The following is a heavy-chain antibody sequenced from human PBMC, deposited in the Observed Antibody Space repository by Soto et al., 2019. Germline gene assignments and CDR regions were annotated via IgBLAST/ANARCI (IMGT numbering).Heavy chain of an antibody. CDR3: AKVGGDGTGTTL. D-gene: IGHD1-1*01. J-gene: IGHJ4*02. CDR1: GFTFSSYS. CDR2: ISYDGSNK. Sequence: PGGSLRLSCVASGFTFSSYSMHWVRQAPGKGLEWVAVISYDGSNKYYADSVKGRFTISRDNSKNTLYLQMNSLRAEDTAVYYCAKVGGDGTGTTLWGQGTLVTVSS. V-gene: IGHV3-30*18.